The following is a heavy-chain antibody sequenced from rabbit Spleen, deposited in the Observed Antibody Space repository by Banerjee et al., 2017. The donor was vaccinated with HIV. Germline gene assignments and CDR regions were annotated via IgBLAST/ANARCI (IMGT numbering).Heavy chain of an antibody. CDR3: GRDANGDVRLSRLDL. CDR2: IGSNSGNT. J-gene: IGHJ3*01. CDR1: GLDFSVGDV. D-gene: IGHD2-1*01. Sequence: QQQLVESGGGLVKPGASLTLSCKASGLDFSVGDVMCWVRQAPGKGLEWIGCIGSNSGNTYYASWAKGRFTISTSTSLNTVTLQLNSLTAADTATYFYGRDANGDVRLSRLDLWGPGTLVTVS. V-gene: IGHV1S43*01.